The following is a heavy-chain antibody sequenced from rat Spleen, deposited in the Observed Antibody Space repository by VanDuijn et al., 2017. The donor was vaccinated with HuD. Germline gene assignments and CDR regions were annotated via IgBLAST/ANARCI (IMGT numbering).Heavy chain of an antibody. CDR1: GFTFSDYN. CDR3: AKRETYTTDAFAH. D-gene: IGHD1-6*01. V-gene: IGHV5S10*01. CDR2: VHYDGSRT. J-gene: IGHJ3*01. Sequence: EVQLVESGGGFVQPGRSLKLSCTASGFTFSDYNMAWVRQGPKRGLEWVATVHYDGSRTYYRDSVKGRFTISRDNARSTLYLQVDSLRSEDTATYYCAKRETYTTDAFAHWGQGTLVTVSS.